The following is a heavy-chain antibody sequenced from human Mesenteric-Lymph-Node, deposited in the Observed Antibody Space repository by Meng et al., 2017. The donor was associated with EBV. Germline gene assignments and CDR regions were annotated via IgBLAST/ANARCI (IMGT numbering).Heavy chain of an antibody. Sequence: VKSGGGSKKPGATVNVYSKASGDVFTIRPTTWVRHDCGRWIGWMGWNNNNTGNPTYGQSISGRFVFALDTSVRTGHLQISRVKSEYTAVYYCARGIGGAFNIWGQGTVVTVSS. CDR2: NNNNTGNP. V-gene: IGHV7-4-1*02. D-gene: IGHD3-10*01. CDR3: ARGIGGAFNI. CDR1: GDVFTIRP. J-gene: IGHJ3*02.